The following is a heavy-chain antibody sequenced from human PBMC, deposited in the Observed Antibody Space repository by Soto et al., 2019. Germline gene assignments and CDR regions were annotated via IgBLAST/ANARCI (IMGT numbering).Heavy chain of an antibody. CDR3: ATPRSGVGATSYFDY. Sequence: ASVKVSCKVSGYTLTELSMHCVRQAPGKGLEWMGGFDPEDGETIYAQKFQGRVTMTEDTSTDTAYMELSSLRSEDMAVYYCATPRSGVGATSYFDYWGQGTLVTVSS. D-gene: IGHD1-26*01. V-gene: IGHV1-24*01. CDR1: GYTLTELS. J-gene: IGHJ4*02. CDR2: FDPEDGET.